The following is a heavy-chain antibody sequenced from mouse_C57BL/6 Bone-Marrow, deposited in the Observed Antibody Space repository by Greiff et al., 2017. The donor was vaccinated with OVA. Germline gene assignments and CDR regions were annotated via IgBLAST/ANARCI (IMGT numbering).Heavy chain of an antibody. CDR2: IDPSDSST. CDR3: ASRSFAY. Sequence: VQLQQPGAELVKPGASVKLSCKASGYTFTSYWMQWVKQRPGQGLEWIGEIDPSDSSTNYNQKFKGKATLTVDTSSSTAYMQLSSLTSEDSAVNYCASRSFAYWGQGTLVTVSA. V-gene: IGHV1-50*01. J-gene: IGHJ3*01. CDR1: GYTFTSYW.